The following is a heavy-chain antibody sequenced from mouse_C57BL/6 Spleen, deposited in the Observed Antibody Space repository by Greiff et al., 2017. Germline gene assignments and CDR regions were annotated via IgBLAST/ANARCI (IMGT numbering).Heavy chain of an antibody. J-gene: IGHJ1*03. V-gene: IGHV1-64*01. D-gene: IGHD1-1*01. CDR3: ARIYYGSSYRYFDV. Sequence: VQLQQPGAELVKPGASVKLSCKASGYTFTSYWMHWVKHRPGQGLEWIGMIHPNSGSTNYHEKFKSKATLTVDKSSSTAYMQLSSLNSEDSAVYDCARIYYGSSYRYFDVWGTGTTVTVSS. CDR2: IHPNSGST. CDR1: GYTFTSYW.